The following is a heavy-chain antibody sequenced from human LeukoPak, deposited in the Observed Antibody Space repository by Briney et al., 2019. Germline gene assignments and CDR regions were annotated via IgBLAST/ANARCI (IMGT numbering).Heavy chain of an antibody. CDR3: ARGGQNYYYYYGMDV. V-gene: IGHV1-18*01. J-gene: IGHJ6*02. Sequence: ASVKVSCKASGYTFTSYGISWVRQAPGQGLEWMGWISAYNGNTNYAQKLQGRVTMTTDTSTSTAYMELRSLRSDDTAVYYCARGGQNYYYYYGMDVWGQGTMVTVSS. CDR2: ISAYNGNT. CDR1: GYTFTSYG.